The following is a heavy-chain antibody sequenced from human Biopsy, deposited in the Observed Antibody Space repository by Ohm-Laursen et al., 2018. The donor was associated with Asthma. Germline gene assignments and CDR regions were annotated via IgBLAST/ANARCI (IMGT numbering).Heavy chain of an antibody. V-gene: IGHV4-39*01. CDR3: ARRITIFGVVQKDHGMDA. Sequence: GTLSLTCPASGGSMTPTSHYWDWIRQAPGKGLEWIEYISYGGKTSYNPSLKNRVTISRDTSKNQFSLRLTSVTAADTAVYFCARRITIFGVVQKDHGMDAWGQGTTVIVSS. D-gene: IGHD3-3*01. J-gene: IGHJ6*02. CDR2: ISYGGKT. CDR1: GGSMTPTSHY.